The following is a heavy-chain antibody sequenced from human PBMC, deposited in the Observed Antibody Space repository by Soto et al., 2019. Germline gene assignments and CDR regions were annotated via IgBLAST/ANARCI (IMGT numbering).Heavy chain of an antibody. Sequence: PSETLSLTCTVSGGSISSYYWSWIRQPPGKGLEWIGYIYYSGSTNYNPTLKSRVTISVDTSKNQFSLKLSSVTAAATPVYNCERPSATTGGMDVWGQGTTVTVSS. J-gene: IGHJ6*02. CDR2: IYYSGST. V-gene: IGHV4-59*01. CDR1: GGSISSYY. CDR3: ERPSATTGGMDV. D-gene: IGHD1-1*01.